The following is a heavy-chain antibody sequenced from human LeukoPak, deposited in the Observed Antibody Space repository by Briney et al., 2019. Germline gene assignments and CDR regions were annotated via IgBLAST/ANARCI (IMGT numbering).Heavy chain of an antibody. CDR2: IYTSGST. CDR3: ARDAPWYCSSTSCPVYWYFDL. D-gene: IGHD2-2*01. Sequence: SETLSLTCTVSGGSISSYYRSWLRQPAGKGLERIGRIYTSGSTKYNPSLKSRVTMSVDTSKNQFSLKLSSVTAADTAVYYCARDAPWYCSSTSCPVYWYFDLWGRGTLVTVSS. V-gene: IGHV4-4*07. J-gene: IGHJ2*01. CDR1: GGSISSYY.